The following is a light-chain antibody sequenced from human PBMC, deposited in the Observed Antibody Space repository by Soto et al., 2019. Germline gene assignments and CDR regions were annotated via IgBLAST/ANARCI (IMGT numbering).Light chain of an antibody. CDR3: QQYATSPYA. Sequence: EIVLSQSPGTLSLSPGERATLACRASQSVSSNYLAWYQQKSAQAPRLLIYGASSRATGIPDRFSGSGSGTDFTLTTSKLEPEDFAVYYCQQYATSPYAFGQGTELEI. V-gene: IGKV3-20*01. J-gene: IGKJ2*01. CDR2: GAS. CDR1: QSVSSNY.